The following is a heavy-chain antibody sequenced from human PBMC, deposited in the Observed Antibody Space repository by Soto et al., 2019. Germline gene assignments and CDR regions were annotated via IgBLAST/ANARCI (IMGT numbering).Heavy chain of an antibody. CDR2: ISYDGSNK. D-gene: IGHD5-12*01. CDR3: AKDLGGYDFDY. CDR1: GFTFSSYG. Sequence: QVQLVESGGGVVQPGGSLRLSCAASGFTFSSYGMHWVRQAPGKGLEWVAVISYDGSNKYYADSVKGRFTISRDNSKNTLYLQMNSLRAEDTAVYYCAKDLGGYDFDYWGQGTLVTVSS. J-gene: IGHJ4*02. V-gene: IGHV3-30*18.